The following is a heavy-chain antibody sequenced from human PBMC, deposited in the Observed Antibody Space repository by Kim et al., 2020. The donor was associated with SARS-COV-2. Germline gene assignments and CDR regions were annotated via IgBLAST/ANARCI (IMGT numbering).Heavy chain of an antibody. CDR3: AKDGVLPCRDMLGSSCKFCDY. J-gene: IGHJ4*02. V-gene: IGHV3-23*01. CDR1: GFTFSSYA. CDR2: ISGSGGST. D-gene: IGHD2-2*01. Sequence: GGSLRLSCAASGFTFSSYAMSWVRQAPGKGLEWVSAISGSGGSTYYADSVKGRFTISRDNSKNTLYLQMNSLGAEDTAVYYCAKDGVLPCRDMLGSSCKFCDYWGQGTLVTVSS.